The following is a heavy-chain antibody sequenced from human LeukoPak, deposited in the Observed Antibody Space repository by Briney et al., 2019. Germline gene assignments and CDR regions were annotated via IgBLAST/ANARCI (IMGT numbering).Heavy chain of an antibody. D-gene: IGHD5-12*01. CDR1: GFSLSTSGVG. V-gene: IGHV2-5*02. CDR3: AHRLTVATIFDY. Sequence: SGPTLVKPTQTLTLTCTFSGFSLSTSGVGVGWIRQPPGKALEWLALIYWDDDKRYSPSLKSRLTITKDTSKNQVVLTMTNMGPVDTATYYCAHRLTVATIFDYWGQGTLVTVSS. J-gene: IGHJ4*02. CDR2: IYWDDDK.